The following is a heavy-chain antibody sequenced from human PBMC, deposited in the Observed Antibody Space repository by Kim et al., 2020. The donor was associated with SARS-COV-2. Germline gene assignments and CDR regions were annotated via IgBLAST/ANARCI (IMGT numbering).Heavy chain of an antibody. CDR3: AREEEEDMVRGERGAFDI. CDR1: GYTFTSYA. CDR2: INAGYGNT. D-gene: IGHD3-10*01. V-gene: IGHV1-3*01. Sequence: ASVKVSCKASGYTFTSYAMHWVRQAPGQRLEWMGWINAGYGNTKYSQKFQGRVTITRDTSASTAYMELSSLRSEDTAVYYCAREEEEDMVRGERGAFDIWGQGTMVTVSS. J-gene: IGHJ3*02.